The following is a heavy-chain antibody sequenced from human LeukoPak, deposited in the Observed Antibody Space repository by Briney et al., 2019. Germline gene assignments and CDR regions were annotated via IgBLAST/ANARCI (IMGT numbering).Heavy chain of an antibody. CDR2: ISSSSSTI. Sequence: GGSLRLSCAASGFTFSSYSMNWVRQAPGKGLEWVSYISSSSSTIYYADSVKGRFTISRDNAKNSLYLQMNSLRDEDTAVYYCARGGYYDFWSGYYDYYYGMDVWGQGTTVTVSS. V-gene: IGHV3-48*02. D-gene: IGHD3-3*01. CDR3: ARGGYYDFWSGYYDYYYGMDV. J-gene: IGHJ6*02. CDR1: GFTFSSYS.